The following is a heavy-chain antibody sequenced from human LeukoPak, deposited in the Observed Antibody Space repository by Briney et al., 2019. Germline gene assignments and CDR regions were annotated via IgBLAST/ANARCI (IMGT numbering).Heavy chain of an antibody. V-gene: IGHV4-34*01. J-gene: IGHJ6*03. CDR3: ARGGGDYDYMDV. CDR1: GGSFSGYY. Sequence: SETLSLTCAAYGGSFSGYYWSWIRQPPGKGLEWIGEINHSGRTNYNPSLKSRVTISVDTSKNQFSLKLNSVTAADTAVYFCARGGGDYDYMDVWAKGTTVTISS. CDR2: INHSGRT. D-gene: IGHD2-21*01.